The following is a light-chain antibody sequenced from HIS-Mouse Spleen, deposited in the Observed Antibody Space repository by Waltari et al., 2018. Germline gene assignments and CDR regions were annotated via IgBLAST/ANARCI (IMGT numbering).Light chain of an antibody. V-gene: IGKV3-15*01. CDR3: PQYTNWPPFVRVFT. Sequence: EIVMTQSPATLSVSPGERATLPCRASQSVISNLAWYQQKHGQAPRLLSYGPSTRATSIPARFSGSGSGTEFTLTISGMQSEDFGVYYWPQYTNWPPFVRVFTPGPGTKVDIK. CDR2: GPS. J-gene: IGKJ3*01. CDR1: QSVISN.